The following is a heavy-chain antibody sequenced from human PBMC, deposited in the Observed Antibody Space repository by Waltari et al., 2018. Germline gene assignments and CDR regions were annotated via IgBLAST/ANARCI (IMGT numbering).Heavy chain of an antibody. J-gene: IGHJ3*02. D-gene: IGHD3-22*01. CDR2: IYYSGST. CDR3: ASYYDSSGDAFDI. Sequence: QVPLQESGPGLVQPSQTLSLPCTVSGSSISSGDYYCSWIRQPPGKGLEWVGYIYYSGSTYYNPSLKSRVTISVDTSKNQFSLKLSSVTAADTAVYYCASYYDSSGDAFDIWGQGTMVTVSS. V-gene: IGHV4-30-4*08. CDR1: GSSISSGDYY.